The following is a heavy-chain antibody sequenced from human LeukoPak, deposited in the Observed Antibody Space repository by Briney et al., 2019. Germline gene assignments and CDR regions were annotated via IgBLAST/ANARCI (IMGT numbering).Heavy chain of an antibody. CDR1: GGSIRTYY. V-gene: IGHV4-4*09. D-gene: IGHD2/OR15-2a*01. J-gene: IGHJ4*02. Sequence: PSETLSLTCTVSGGSIRTYYWSWIRQPPGKGLEWIGYIYTSESTNYNPSLKSRVTMSLDTSENQFSLKLSSVTAADTAVYYCARGDFYRYYFDYWGQGTLVTVSS. CDR2: IYTSEST. CDR3: ARGDFYRYYFDY.